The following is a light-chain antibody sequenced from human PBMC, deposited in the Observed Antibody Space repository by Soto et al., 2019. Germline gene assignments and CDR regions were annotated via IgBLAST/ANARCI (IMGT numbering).Light chain of an antibody. Sequence: QCVLTQPPSASGAPGQSVTISCTGTSSDVGAYNYVSWYQQHPGKAPKLMIYEVSKRPSGVPDRFSGSKSGNTASLTVSGLQAEDEADYYCSSYAGSNNFDVFGTGTKVTVL. CDR2: EVS. CDR3: SSYAGSNNFDV. V-gene: IGLV2-8*01. CDR1: SSDVGAYNY. J-gene: IGLJ1*01.